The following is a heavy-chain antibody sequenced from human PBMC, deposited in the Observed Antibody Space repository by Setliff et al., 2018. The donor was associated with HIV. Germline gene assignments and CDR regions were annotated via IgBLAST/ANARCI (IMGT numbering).Heavy chain of an antibody. CDR1: GYTFTNFY. CDR2: INPSGGTT. CDR3: ARGGHYSGSYLPRDYYMDV. V-gene: IGHV1-46*01. Sequence: VKVSCKASGYTFTNFYIHWVRQAPGQGLKWLGMINPSGGTTTYAQKFQGRVTMTSDTSTSTVYMDLSSLGSEDTAVYYCARGGHYSGSYLPRDYYMDVWGKGTTVTVSS. J-gene: IGHJ6*03. D-gene: IGHD1-26*01.